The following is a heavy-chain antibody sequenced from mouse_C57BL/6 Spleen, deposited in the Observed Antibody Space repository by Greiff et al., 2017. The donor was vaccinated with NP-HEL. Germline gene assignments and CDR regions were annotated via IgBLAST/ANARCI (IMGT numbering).Heavy chain of an antibody. CDR3: ARRGSMGSFDY. D-gene: IGHD3-1*01. J-gene: IGHJ2*01. CDR1: GYTFTSYW. V-gene: IGHV1-64*01. Sequence: VKLQQPGAELVKPGASVKLSCKASGYTFTSYWMHWVKQRPGQGLEWIGMIHPNSGSTNYNEKFKSKATLTVDKSSSTAYMQLSSLTSEDSAVYYCARRGSMGSFDYWGQGTTLTVSS. CDR2: IHPNSGST.